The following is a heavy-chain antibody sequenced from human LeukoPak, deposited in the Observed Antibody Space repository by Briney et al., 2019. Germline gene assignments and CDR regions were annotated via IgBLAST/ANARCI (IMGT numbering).Heavy chain of an antibody. D-gene: IGHD2-21*02. Sequence: GASVKVSCKASGYTFITYYMHWVRQAPGQGLEWMGIINPIGGSTSYAQKFQGRVTITGDTSTSTVYMELSSLRSEDTAVYYCARSRLLLDYWGQGTLVTVSS. CDR3: ARSRLLLDY. J-gene: IGHJ4*02. CDR2: INPIGGST. V-gene: IGHV1-46*01. CDR1: GYTFITYY.